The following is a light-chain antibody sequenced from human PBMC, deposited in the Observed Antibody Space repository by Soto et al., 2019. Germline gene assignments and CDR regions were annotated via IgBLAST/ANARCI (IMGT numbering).Light chain of an antibody. CDR3: QQYGSSPAT. CDR1: QSVRSTY. CDR2: GAS. J-gene: IGKJ1*01. Sequence: EIVLTQSPGTLSLSPGERATLSCRASQSVRSTYLAWYQQKPGQAPRLLIYGASSRATGIPDRFSGSGSGTDFTLSVSRLEPEDFAVYFCQQYGSSPATFGQGTKV. V-gene: IGKV3-20*01.